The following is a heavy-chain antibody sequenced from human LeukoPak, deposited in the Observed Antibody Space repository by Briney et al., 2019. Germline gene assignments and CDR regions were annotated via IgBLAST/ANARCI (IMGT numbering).Heavy chain of an antibody. J-gene: IGHJ6*03. Sequence: PSETLSLACAVYVGSLSGYYWSWIRQPPAKGLEWIGGIKHSGSTNYNPSLKSRVTISVDTSKNQFSLKLSSVTAADTAVYYCARGQYYYDSSGPRGYYYYMDVWGKGTTVTVSS. V-gene: IGHV4-34*01. CDR3: ARGQYYYDSSGPRGYYYYMDV. CDR2: IKHSGST. CDR1: VGSLSGYY. D-gene: IGHD3-22*01.